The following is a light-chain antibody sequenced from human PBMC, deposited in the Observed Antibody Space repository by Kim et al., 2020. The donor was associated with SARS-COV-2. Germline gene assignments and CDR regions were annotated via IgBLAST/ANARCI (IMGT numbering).Light chain of an antibody. V-gene: IGLV1-40*01. CDR2: GNK. CDR3: QSYDNSLSVV. Sequence: GERGTSSSTGRNSNIGAGYDGHWNQQLPGTAPKLLIFGNKNRPSGVPDRFSGSKSGTSASLASAGLQAEDEADYYCQSYDNSLSVVFGGGTQLTVL. CDR1: NSNIGAGYD. J-gene: IGLJ3*02.